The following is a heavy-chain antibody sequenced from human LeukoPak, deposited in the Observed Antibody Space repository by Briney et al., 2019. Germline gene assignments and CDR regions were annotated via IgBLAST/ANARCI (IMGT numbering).Heavy chain of an antibody. V-gene: IGHV3-21*04. CDR1: GFTFSSNT. Sequence: GGSLRLSCAASGFTFSSNTMNWVRQAPGKGLEWVSSISRTGSDIFYADSLKGRFTISRDNAKNMVYLQMNTLRADDTAVYYCAKSVVVITFRFDDWGQGALVTVSS. D-gene: IGHD2-15*01. CDR3: AKSVVVITFRFDD. J-gene: IGHJ4*02. CDR2: ISRTGSDI.